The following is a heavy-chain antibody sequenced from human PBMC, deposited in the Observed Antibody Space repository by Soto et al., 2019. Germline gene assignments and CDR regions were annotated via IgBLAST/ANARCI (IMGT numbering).Heavy chain of an antibody. CDR2: INPSGGST. V-gene: IGHV1-46*01. CDR3: ARDLMYYYGSGTPEVQHGAFDI. Sequence: QVQLVQSGAEVKKPGASVKVSCKASGYTFTSYYMHWVRQAPGQGLEWMGIINPSGGSTSYAQKFQGRVTMTRDTSTSTVYMELSSLRSEDTAVYYCARDLMYYYGSGTPEVQHGAFDIWGQGTMDTVSS. J-gene: IGHJ3*02. CDR1: GYTFTSYY. D-gene: IGHD3-10*01.